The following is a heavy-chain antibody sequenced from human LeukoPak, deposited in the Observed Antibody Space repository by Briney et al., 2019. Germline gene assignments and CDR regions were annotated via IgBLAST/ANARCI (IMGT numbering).Heavy chain of an antibody. J-gene: IGHJ4*02. V-gene: IGHV3-7*03. CDR2: IRHDGREK. D-gene: IGHD3-22*01. Sequence: GGSLRLSCAASGFIFSSYWMTWVRQAPGKAPEWVANIRHDGREKYYVGSVKGRFIISRDNAKNSLYLQMNSLRAEDTAVYYCAKSPYYDASGYYREYYFDSWGQGTLVAVSS. CDR1: GFIFSSYW. CDR3: AKSPYYDASGYYREYYFDS.